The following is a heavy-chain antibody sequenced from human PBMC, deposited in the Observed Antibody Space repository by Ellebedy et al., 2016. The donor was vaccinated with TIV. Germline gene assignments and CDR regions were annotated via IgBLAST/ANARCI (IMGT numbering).Heavy chain of an antibody. CDR3: ARLRQSRDRSHWYFDL. CDR2: SFMGGST. CDR1: NASAASFSSYY. D-gene: IGHD1-14*01. Sequence: SETLSLTXTVSNASAASFSSYYWSWIRQAAGKGLEWIGRSFMGGSTTYNPSLKNRVTMSADASTTQLSLSLSSVTAADTAVYFCARLRQSRDRSHWYFDLWGRGTLVTVSS. J-gene: IGHJ2*01. V-gene: IGHV4-4*07.